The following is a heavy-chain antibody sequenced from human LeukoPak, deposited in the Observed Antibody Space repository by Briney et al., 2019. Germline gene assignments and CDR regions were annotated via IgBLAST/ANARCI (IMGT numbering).Heavy chain of an antibody. V-gene: IGHV1-69*13. Sequence: GASVKVSCKASGGTFSSYAISWVRQAPGQGLEWMGGIIPIFGTANYAQKFQGRVTITADESTSTAYMELSSLRSEDTAVYYCARGRSRDGYRPFDYWGQGTLVTVSP. CDR2: IIPIFGTA. CDR3: ARGRSRDGYRPFDY. J-gene: IGHJ4*02. D-gene: IGHD5-24*01. CDR1: GGTFSSYA.